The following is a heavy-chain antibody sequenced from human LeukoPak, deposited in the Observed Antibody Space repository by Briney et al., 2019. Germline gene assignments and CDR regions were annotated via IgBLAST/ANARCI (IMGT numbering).Heavy chain of an antibody. D-gene: IGHD3-9*01. CDR2: INHSGST. Sequence: PSETLSLTCTVSGGSISSINYYWGWIRQPPGKGLEWIGEINHSGSTNYNPSLKSRVTISVDTSKNQFSLKLSSVTAADTAVYYCARASHRSHDTIYGMDVWGQGTTVIVSS. J-gene: IGHJ6*02. CDR1: GGSISSINYY. CDR3: ARASHRSHDTIYGMDV. V-gene: IGHV4-39*07.